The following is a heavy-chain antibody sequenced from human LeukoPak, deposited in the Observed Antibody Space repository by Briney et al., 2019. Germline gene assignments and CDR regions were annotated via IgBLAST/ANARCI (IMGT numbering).Heavy chain of an antibody. Sequence: ASVKVSCKASGYTFTSYGISWVRQAPGQGLEWMGWISAYNANTNYAQKLQGRVTMTTDTSTSTAYMELRSPRSDDTAVYYCAGDSRGYCSGGSCYSSSYFDFWGQGTLVTVSS. D-gene: IGHD2-15*01. V-gene: IGHV1-18*01. J-gene: IGHJ4*02. CDR3: AGDSRGYCSGGSCYSSSYFDF. CDR1: GYTFTSYG. CDR2: ISAYNANT.